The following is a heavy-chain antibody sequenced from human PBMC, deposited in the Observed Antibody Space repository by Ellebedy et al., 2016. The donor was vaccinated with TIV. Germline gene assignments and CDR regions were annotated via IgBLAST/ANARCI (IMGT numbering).Heavy chain of an antibody. J-gene: IGHJ1*01. D-gene: IGHD6-19*01. CDR2: IDTNSGGT. V-gene: IGHV1-2*02. CDR1: GYTFTGYD. Sequence: AASVKVSCKASGYTFTGYDIHWVRQAPGQGLEWMGWIDTNSGGTKFAQKFKARVTMTRDTSINTAYLDLGRLTSDDTAGYFCARATSGGTGVAGTSVWGRGTLVTVSS. CDR3: ARATSGGTGVAGTSV.